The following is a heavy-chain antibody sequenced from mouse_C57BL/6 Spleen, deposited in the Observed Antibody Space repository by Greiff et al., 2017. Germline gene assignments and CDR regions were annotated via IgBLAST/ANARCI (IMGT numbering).Heavy chain of an antibody. CDR1: GYAFSGYW. CDR2: IYPGDGDT. V-gene: IGHV1-80*01. CDR3: ARRTGAYYFDY. J-gene: IGHJ2*01. Sequence: QVQLQQSGAELVKPGASVKISCKASGYAFSGYWMNWVKQRPGKGLEWIGQIYPGDGDTNYNGKFKGKATLTADKSSSTAYMQLRSLTSEDSAVYFCARRTGAYYFDYWGQGTTLTVSS.